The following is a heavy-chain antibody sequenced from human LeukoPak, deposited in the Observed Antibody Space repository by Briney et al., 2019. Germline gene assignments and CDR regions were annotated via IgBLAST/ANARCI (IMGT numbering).Heavy chain of an antibody. Sequence: XXDGSNKYYADSVKGRFTISRDNSKNTLYLQMNSLRAEDTAVYYCARSRYYYDSSGYPPFEPWGQGTLVTVSS. CDR3: ARSRYYYDSSGYPPFEP. J-gene: IGHJ5*02. V-gene: IGHV3-30-3*01. D-gene: IGHD3-22*01. CDR2: XXDGSNK.